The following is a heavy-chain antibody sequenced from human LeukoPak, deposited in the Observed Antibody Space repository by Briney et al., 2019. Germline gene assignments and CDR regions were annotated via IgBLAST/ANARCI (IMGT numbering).Heavy chain of an antibody. CDR1: GFTFSSYE. V-gene: IGHV3-48*03. D-gene: IGHD4-17*01. CDR3: ARDFVANGDYVWFDP. J-gene: IGHJ5*02. CDR2: ISSSGSMI. Sequence: GGSLRLSCAASGFTFSSYEMNWVRQAPGKGLEWLSYISSSGSMIYYADSVKGRFTISRDNAKNSLYLQMNSLRVEDSAVYYCARDFVANGDYVWFDPWGQGTLVTVSS.